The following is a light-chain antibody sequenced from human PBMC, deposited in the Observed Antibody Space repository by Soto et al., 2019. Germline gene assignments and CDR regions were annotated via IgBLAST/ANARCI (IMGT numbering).Light chain of an antibody. CDR1: SSDVGGYNY. CDR3: SSYTSSSTLYV. CDR2: DVS. J-gene: IGLJ1*01. V-gene: IGLV2-14*01. Sequence: QSVLTQPASVSGSPGQSITISCTGTSSDVGGYNYVSWYQQHPGKAPKLTIYDVSNRPSGVSNRFSGSKSGNTASLTIPGLQAEDEADYYCSSYTSSSTLYVFGTGTKATV.